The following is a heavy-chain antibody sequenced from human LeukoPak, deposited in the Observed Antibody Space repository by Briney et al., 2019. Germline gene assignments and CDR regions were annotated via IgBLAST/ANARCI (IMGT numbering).Heavy chain of an antibody. J-gene: IGHJ6*02. D-gene: IGHD3-10*01. CDR2: ISGSGGST. V-gene: IGHV3-23*01. CDR1: GFTFSSYA. Sequence: PGGSLRLSCAAPGFTFSSYAMSWVRQAPGKGLEWVSAISGSGGSTYYADSVKGRFTISRDNSKNTLYLQMNSLRAEDTAVYYCAKEMAFLLWFGETPMDVWGQGTTVTVSS. CDR3: AKEMAFLLWFGETPMDV.